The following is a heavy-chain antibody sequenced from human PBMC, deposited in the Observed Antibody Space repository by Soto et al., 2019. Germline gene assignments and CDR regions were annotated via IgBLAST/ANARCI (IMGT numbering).Heavy chain of an antibody. CDR2: IYYSGST. V-gene: IGHV4-59*01. Sequence: PWETLSLTCTVSGGSISSYYWSWIRQPPGKGLEWIGYIYYSGSTNYNPSLKTRVTISVDTSKNQFSLKLSSVTAADTAVYYCGRGAERVAMPSGYWGQGTLVTVSS. D-gene: IGHD2-2*01. J-gene: IGHJ4*02. CDR3: GRGAERVAMPSGY. CDR1: GGSISSYY.